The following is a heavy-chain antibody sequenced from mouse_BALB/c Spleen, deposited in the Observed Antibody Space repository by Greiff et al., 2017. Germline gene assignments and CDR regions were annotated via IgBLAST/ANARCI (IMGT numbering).Heavy chain of an antibody. J-gene: IGHJ3*01. CDR1: GFTFSSFG. CDR3: ARITTAY. CDR2: ISSGSSTI. D-gene: IGHD2-4*01. Sequence: EVQGVESGGGLVQPGGSRKLSCAASGFTFSSFGMHWVRQAPEKGLEWVAYISSGSSTIYYADTVKGRFTISRDNPKNTLFLQMTSLRSEDTAMYYCARITTAYWGQGTLVTVSA. V-gene: IGHV5-17*02.